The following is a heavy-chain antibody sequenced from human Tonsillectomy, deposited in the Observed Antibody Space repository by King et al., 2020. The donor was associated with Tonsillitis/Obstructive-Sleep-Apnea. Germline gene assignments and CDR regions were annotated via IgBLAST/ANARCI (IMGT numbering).Heavy chain of an antibody. CDR3: ATPRGGYSHAEYFQR. Sequence: QLVQSGAEVKKPGSSVRVSCKASGGTFNSFSISWVRQAPGQGLEWMGRIIPILDIANYAQKFQGRVTINADKSTTTAYMELSSLRSEDTAVYYCATPRGGYSHAEYFQRWGPGTLVTVSS. V-gene: IGHV1-69*04. D-gene: IGHD4-23*01. CDR1: GGTFNSFS. J-gene: IGHJ1*01. CDR2: IIPILDIA.